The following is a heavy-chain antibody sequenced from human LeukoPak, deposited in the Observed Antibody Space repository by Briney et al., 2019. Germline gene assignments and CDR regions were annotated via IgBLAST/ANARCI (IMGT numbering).Heavy chain of an antibody. Sequence: ASETLSLTCAVYGGSFSGYYWSWIRQPPGKGLEWIGEINHSGSTNYNPSLKSRVTISVDTSKNQFSLKLSSVTAADTAVYYCARGYYGSGSYSDAFDIRGQGTMVTVSS. CDR2: INHSGST. CDR1: GGSFSGYY. J-gene: IGHJ3*02. D-gene: IGHD3-10*01. V-gene: IGHV4-34*01. CDR3: ARGYYGSGSYSDAFDI.